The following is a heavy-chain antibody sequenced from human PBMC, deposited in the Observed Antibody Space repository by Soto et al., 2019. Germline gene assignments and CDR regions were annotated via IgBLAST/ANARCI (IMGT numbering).Heavy chain of an antibody. Sequence: SETLSLTCTVSGGSISSYYWSWIRQHPGKGLEWIGYIYYSGSTYYNPSLKSRVTISVDTSKNQFSLKLSSVTAADTAVYYCARDRHDYSDAFDIWGQGTMVTVS. J-gene: IGHJ3*02. D-gene: IGHD4-4*01. V-gene: IGHV4-59*06. CDR3: ARDRHDYSDAFDI. CDR1: GGSISSYY. CDR2: IYYSGST.